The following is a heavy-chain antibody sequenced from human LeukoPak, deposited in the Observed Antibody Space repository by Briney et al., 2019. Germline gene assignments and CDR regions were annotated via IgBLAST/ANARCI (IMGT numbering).Heavy chain of an antibody. J-gene: IGHJ5*01. Sequence: ASETLSLTCSVSGGSVSSATYYWAWIRQPPGKGLEWIGYIYFNGGTNNNPSLKSRVTMSIDTSKNQFSLRLISVTAADTALCYCARTTWRRWLDSWGQGTLVTVSS. D-gene: IGHD3-3*01. CDR3: ARTTWRRWLDS. CDR2: IYFNGGT. CDR1: GGSVSSATYY. V-gene: IGHV4-61*01.